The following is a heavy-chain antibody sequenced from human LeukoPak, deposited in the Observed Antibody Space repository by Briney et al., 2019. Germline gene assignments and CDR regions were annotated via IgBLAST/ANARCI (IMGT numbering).Heavy chain of an antibody. CDR1: GFTFSNAW. CDR3: TTEVPSPHDNIAMAGLVDY. CDR2: IKSKTDGGTT. V-gene: IGHV3-15*01. J-gene: IGHJ4*02. Sequence: GGSLRLSCAASGFTFSNAWMSWVRQAPGKGLEWVGRIKSKTDGGTTDYAAPVKGRFTISRDDSKNTLYLQMNSLKTEDTAVYYCTTEVPSPHDNIAMAGLVDYWGQGTLVTVSS. D-gene: IGHD6-19*01.